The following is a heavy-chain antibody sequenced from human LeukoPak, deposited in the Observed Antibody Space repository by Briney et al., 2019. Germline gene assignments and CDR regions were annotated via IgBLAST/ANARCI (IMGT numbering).Heavy chain of an antibody. CDR1: GFTFDDYG. V-gene: IGHV3-20*04. J-gene: IGHJ4*02. Sequence: PGGSLRLSCAASGFTFDDYGMSWVRQAPGKGLEWVSGINWNGGSTGYADSVKGRFTISRDNAKNSLYLQMNSLRAEDTAVYYCVRGMGGGVSNFDYWGQGTLVTVSS. CDR3: VRGMGGGVSNFDY. CDR2: INWNGGST. D-gene: IGHD3-16*01.